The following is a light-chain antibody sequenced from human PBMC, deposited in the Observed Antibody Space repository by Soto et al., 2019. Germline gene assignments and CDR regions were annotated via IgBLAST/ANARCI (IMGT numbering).Light chain of an antibody. CDR2: DVS. V-gene: IGKV1-5*01. J-gene: IGKJ1*01. CDR1: QSISTW. Sequence: DIQMTQSPSTLSASIGDRVTITCRASQSISTWLAWYQQKPGKAPNILIYDVSILKRGVPSRFSGSGSGKEFTLPITGLQPDDFATYFCQQYKDYSRTFGQGTKVEI. CDR3: QQYKDYSRT.